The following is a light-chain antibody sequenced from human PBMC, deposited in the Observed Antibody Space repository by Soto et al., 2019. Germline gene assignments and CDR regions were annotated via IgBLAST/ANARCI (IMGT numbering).Light chain of an antibody. CDR1: QDISNY. CDR2: DAS. V-gene: IGKV1-33*01. CDR3: QKYDNLQAT. J-gene: IGKJ4*01. Sequence: DIQMTQSPSSLSASVGDRVTITCQASQDISNYLNWYQQKPGKAPKLLIYDASNLETRVPSRFSGSGSGTDFTFTISSLQPEDIATYYCQKYDNLQATFGGGTKVEIK.